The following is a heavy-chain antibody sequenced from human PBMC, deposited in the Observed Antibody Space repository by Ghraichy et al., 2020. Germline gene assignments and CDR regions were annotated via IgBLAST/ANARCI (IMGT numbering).Heavy chain of an antibody. CDR2: IYYSGST. CDR3: ARDSGLGKDAFDI. V-gene: IGHV4-31*03. Sequence: SETLSLTCTVSGGSISSGGYYWSWIRQHPGKGLEWIGYIYYSGSTYYNPSLKSRVTISVDTSKNQFSLKLSSVTAADTAVYYCARDSGLGKDAFDIWGQGTMVTVSS. D-gene: IGHD6-19*01. CDR1: GGSISSGGYY. J-gene: IGHJ3*02.